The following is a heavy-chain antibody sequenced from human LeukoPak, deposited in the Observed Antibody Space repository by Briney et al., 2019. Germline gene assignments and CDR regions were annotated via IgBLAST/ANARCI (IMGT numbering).Heavy chain of an antibody. J-gene: IGHJ5*02. Sequence: GGSLRLSCAASGFTFSDYYMSWIRQAPGKGLEWVSYISSSGSTIYYADSVKGRFTISRDNAKNSLYLQMNSLRAEDTAVYYCARAPKFRLVGVPKGPFDPWGQGSLVTDSS. D-gene: IGHD1-26*01. V-gene: IGHV3-11*01. CDR1: GFTFSDYY. CDR2: ISSSGSTI. CDR3: ARAPKFRLVGVPKGPFDP.